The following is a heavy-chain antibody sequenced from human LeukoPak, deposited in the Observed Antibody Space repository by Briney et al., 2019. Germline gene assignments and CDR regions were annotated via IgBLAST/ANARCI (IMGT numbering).Heavy chain of an antibody. CDR2: FDPEDGET. Sequence: ASVKVSCKVSGYTLTELSMHWVRQAPGKGLEWRGGFDPEDGETIYAQKFQGRVTMTEDTSTDTAYMELSSLRSEDTAVYYCATDPVAGRFFDYWGQGTLVTVSS. V-gene: IGHV1-24*01. CDR3: ATDPVAGRFFDY. CDR1: GYTLTELS. J-gene: IGHJ4*02. D-gene: IGHD6-19*01.